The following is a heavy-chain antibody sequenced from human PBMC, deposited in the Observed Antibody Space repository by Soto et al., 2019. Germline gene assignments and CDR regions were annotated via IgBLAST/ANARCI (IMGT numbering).Heavy chain of an antibody. CDR2: IYWDDDK. J-gene: IGHJ5*02. V-gene: IGHV2-5*02. Sequence: VSGPTLVNPTQTLTLTCTFSGFSLSTSGVGVGWIRQPPGKALERLALIYWDDDKRYSTXLKSXLTINKNTSKTEVVLARAKTCRLGTATYXRAHSPRGPSWYGRIYNWFDPWCQGILVPVSS. D-gene: IGHD6-13*01. CDR1: GFSLSTSGVG. CDR3: AHSPRGPSWYGRIYNWFDP.